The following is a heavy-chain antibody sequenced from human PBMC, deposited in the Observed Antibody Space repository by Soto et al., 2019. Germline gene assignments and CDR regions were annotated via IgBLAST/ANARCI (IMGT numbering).Heavy chain of an antibody. J-gene: IGHJ6*03. CDR1: GYTFTGYY. CDR3: ARANRGYSYGQDYYYYYYMDV. CDR2: INPNSGGT. Sequence: ASVKVSCKASGYTFTGYYMHWVRQAPGQGLEWMGWINPNSGGTNYAQKFQGWVTMTRDTSISTAYMELSRLRSDDTAVYYCARANRGYSYGQDYYYYYYMDVWGKGTTVTVSS. D-gene: IGHD5-18*01. V-gene: IGHV1-2*04.